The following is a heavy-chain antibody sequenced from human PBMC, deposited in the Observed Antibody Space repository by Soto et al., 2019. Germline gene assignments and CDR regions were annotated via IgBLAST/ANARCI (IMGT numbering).Heavy chain of an antibody. D-gene: IGHD5-18*01. V-gene: IGHV4-34*01. CDR2: IDNSGRF. Sequence: SETLSLTCAVYSGSFSGYYWSWVRQPPGNGLEWIGEIDNSGRFNFNPSLESRVARSIDPSQNQFSLKVTSVTAADSASYYCGIGGGHHGYGLSYFHGLDVWGQGTTVTVSS. J-gene: IGHJ6*02. CDR1: SGSFSGYY. CDR3: GIGGGHHGYGLSYFHGLDV.